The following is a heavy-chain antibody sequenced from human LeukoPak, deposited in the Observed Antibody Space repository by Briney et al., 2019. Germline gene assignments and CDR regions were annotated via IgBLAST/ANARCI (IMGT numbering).Heavy chain of an antibody. D-gene: IGHD5-12*01. CDR3: ARVGSGYEDSYYYYMDV. CDR2: ISAYNGNT. V-gene: IGHV1-18*01. CDR1: GYTFTSYG. Sequence: SVKVSCKASGYTFTSYGISWVRQAPGQGLEWMGWISAYNGNTNYVQKLQGRVTMTTDTSTSTAYMELRSLRSDDTAVYYCARVGSGYEDSYYYYMDVWGKGTTVTISS. J-gene: IGHJ6*03.